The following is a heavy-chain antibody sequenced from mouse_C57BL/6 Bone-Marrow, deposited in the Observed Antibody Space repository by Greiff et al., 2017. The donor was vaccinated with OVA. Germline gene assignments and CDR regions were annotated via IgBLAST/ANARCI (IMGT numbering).Heavy chain of an antibody. CDR2: IDPSDSST. CDR1: GYTFTSYW. V-gene: IGHV1-50*01. Sequence: VQLQQPGAELVKPGASVKLSCKASGYTFTSYWMQWVKQRPGQGLEWIGEIDPSDSSTNYNQKFKGKATLTVDTSSSTAYMQLSSLTSEDSAVYYCARSSGNLAWFAYWGQGTLVTVSA. D-gene: IGHD2-1*01. CDR3: ARSSGNLAWFAY. J-gene: IGHJ3*01.